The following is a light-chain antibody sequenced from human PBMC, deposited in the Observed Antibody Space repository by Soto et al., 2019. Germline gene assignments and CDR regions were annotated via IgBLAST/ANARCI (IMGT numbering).Light chain of an antibody. V-gene: IGKV1-5*01. J-gene: IGKJ1*01. CDR1: QSISGW. CDR2: DAS. CDR3: HQYNTYSQT. Sequence: DIQMTQSPPTLSASVGDRVTLTCRASQSISGWLAWYQQKPGKAPKLLIYDASTLESGVPSRFRGSGPGTEFTLTISSLQPEDFATYYCHQYNTYSQTFGQGTKVDIK.